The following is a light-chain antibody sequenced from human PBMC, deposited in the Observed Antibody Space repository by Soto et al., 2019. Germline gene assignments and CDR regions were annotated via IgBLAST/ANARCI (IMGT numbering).Light chain of an antibody. Sequence: QSALTQPLSASGSPAQSVAISCTGTSSDVGGYNYVSWYQQHPGKAPKLMTYEVNKRPSGVPDRFSGSKSGNTASLTVSGLQAEDEADYYCSSYAGSSNVFGTGTKVTVL. J-gene: IGLJ1*01. CDR1: SSDVGGYNY. V-gene: IGLV2-8*01. CDR3: SSYAGSSNV. CDR2: EVN.